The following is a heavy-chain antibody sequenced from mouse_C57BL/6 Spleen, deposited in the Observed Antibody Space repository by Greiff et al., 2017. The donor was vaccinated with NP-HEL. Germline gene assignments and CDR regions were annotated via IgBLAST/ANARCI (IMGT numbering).Heavy chain of an antibody. Sequence: VQGVESGAELVKPGASVKLSCKASGYTFTEYTIHWVKQRSGQGLEWIGWFYPGSGSIKYNEKFKDKATLTADKSSSTVYMELSRLTSEDSAVYFCARHEEGYYGNYFFAYWGQGTLVTVSA. D-gene: IGHD2-1*01. CDR2: FYPGSGSI. J-gene: IGHJ3*01. CDR1: GYTFTEYT. V-gene: IGHV1-62-2*01. CDR3: ARHEEGYYGNYFFAY.